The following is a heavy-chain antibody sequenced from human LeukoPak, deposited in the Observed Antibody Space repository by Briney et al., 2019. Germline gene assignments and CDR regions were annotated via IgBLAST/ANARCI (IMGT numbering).Heavy chain of an antibody. CDR1: GFSFSSYW. CDR2: IKQDGSEK. D-gene: IGHD6-13*01. V-gene: IGHV3-7*03. J-gene: IGHJ4*02. CDR3: ARDSAGVGIDY. Sequence: GSLRLSCAASGFSFSSYWMSWVRQAPGKGLEWVANIKQDGSEKYYVDSLKGRFTIARDNAKNSLYLQMNSLRAEDTAVYYCARDSAGVGIDYWGQGTLVTVSS.